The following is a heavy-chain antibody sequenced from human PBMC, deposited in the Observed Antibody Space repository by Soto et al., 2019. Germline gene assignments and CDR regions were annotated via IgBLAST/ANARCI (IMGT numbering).Heavy chain of an antibody. D-gene: IGHD4-4*01. V-gene: IGHV3-48*02. CDR2: ISSSSSTI. CDR1: GFTFSSYS. CDR3: ARDKNSNHCYGMDV. Sequence: VQLVASGGGLVQPGGSLRLSCAASGFTFSSYSMNWVRQAPGKGLEWVSYISSSSSTIYYADSVKGRFTISRDNAKNSLYLQMNSLRDEDTAVYYCARDKNSNHCYGMDVWGQGTTVTVSS. J-gene: IGHJ6*02.